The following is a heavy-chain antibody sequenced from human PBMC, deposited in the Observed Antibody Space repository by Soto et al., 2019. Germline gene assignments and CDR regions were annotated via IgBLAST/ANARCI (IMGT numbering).Heavy chain of an antibody. CDR2: IIPIFGTA. D-gene: IGHD2-2*03. Sequence: QVQLVQSGAEVKKPGSSVKVSCKASEGTSSSYAISWVRQAPGQGLEWMGGIIPIFGTANYAQKFQGRVTITADESTSTAYMELSSLRSEDTAVYYCARDRGGYCSSTSCSNYYYYYGMDVWGQGTTVTVSS. CDR1: EGTSSSYA. CDR3: ARDRGGYCSSTSCSNYYYYYGMDV. V-gene: IGHV1-69*01. J-gene: IGHJ6*02.